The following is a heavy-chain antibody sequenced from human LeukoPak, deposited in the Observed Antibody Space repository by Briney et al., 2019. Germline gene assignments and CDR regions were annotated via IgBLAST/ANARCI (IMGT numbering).Heavy chain of an antibody. CDR3: AKEVAATPPWDYYYGMDV. J-gene: IGHJ6*02. D-gene: IGHD2-15*01. CDR1: GFTFSSYG. Sequence: GGSLRLSCAASGFTFSSYGMHWVRQAPGKGLEWVAVISYDGSNKYYADSVKGRFTISRDNSKNTLYLQMNSLRAEDTAVYYCAKEVAATPPWDYYYGMDVWGQGTTVTVSS. CDR2: ISYDGSNK. V-gene: IGHV3-30*18.